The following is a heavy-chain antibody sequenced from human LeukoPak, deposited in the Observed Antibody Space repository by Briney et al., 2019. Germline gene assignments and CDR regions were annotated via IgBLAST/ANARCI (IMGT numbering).Heavy chain of an antibody. V-gene: IGHV4-39*07. CDR2: IHYSGST. Sequence: SGTLSLTCTVSGGSISSSSYYWGWIRQPPGKGLEWIGSIHYSGSTNYNPSLKSRVTISVDTSKNQFSLKLSSVTAADTAVYYCARGYCSGGSCYSYYYYNYMDVWGKGTTVTIS. J-gene: IGHJ6*03. CDR1: GGSISSSSYY. D-gene: IGHD2-15*01. CDR3: ARGYCSGGSCYSYYYYNYMDV.